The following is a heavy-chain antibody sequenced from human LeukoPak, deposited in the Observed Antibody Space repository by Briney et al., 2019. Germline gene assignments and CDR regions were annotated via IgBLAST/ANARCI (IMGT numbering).Heavy chain of an antibody. CDR1: GYSISSVYY. Sequence: PSETLSLTCILAGYSISSVYYWGWIRQPPGMELECIGNIFHSGSFATPNYRSSLKSRLTLSVDISRNQVSLRLRSVTAADTATYFCATQLTSGWYFYSWGPGTMIIVSS. CDR2: IFHSGSFATP. CDR3: ATQLTSGWYFYS. J-gene: IGHJ4*02. V-gene: IGHV4-38-2*02. D-gene: IGHD6-19*01.